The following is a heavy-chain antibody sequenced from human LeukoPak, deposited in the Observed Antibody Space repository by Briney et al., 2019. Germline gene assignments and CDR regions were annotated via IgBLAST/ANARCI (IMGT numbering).Heavy chain of an antibody. CDR3: ARLVVVAATCWFDP. Sequence: HGESLKISCKGSGYSFTSYWIGWVRQMPGKGLEWMGIIYPGDSDTRYSPSFQGQVTISDDKSISTAYLQWSSLKASDTAMYYCARLVVVAATCWFDPWGQGTLVTVSS. J-gene: IGHJ5*02. V-gene: IGHV5-51*01. D-gene: IGHD2-15*01. CDR2: IYPGDSDT. CDR1: GYSFTSYW.